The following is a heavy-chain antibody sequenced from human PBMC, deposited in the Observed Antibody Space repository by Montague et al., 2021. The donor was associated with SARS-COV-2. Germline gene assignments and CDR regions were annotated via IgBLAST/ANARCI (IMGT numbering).Heavy chain of an antibody. CDR1: GGSISSYY. CDR3: ARARSGRLFDY. Sequence: SETLSLTCTVSGGSISSYYWSWIRQPPGKGLEWIGYIYYSGSTNYNPFLKSRVTISVDTSKNQFSLKMSSVTAADTAVYYCARARSGRLFDYWGQGTLVTVSS. V-gene: IGHV4-59*01. J-gene: IGHJ4*02. CDR2: IYYSGST. D-gene: IGHD3-10*01.